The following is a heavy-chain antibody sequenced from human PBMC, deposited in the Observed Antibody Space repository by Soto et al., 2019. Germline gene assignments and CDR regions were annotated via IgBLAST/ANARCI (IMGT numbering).Heavy chain of an antibody. CDR2: ISTSGSST. D-gene: IGHD3-16*01. J-gene: IGHJ4*02. CDR3: ARGRTDYAYFES. V-gene: IGHV3-48*02. Sequence: LRLSCAASGIAFNSHTMYWVRQPPGKGLEWVSYISTSGSSTQYAESVRGRFTISRDNAGNSLSLQMNGLRDEDTAVYYCARGRTDYAYFESWGQGTLVTVSS. CDR1: GIAFNSHT.